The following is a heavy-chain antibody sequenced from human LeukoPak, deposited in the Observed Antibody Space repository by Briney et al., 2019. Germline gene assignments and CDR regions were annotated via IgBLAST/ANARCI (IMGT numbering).Heavy chain of an antibody. D-gene: IGHD5-18*01. CDR2: IIPIFGRA. CDR1: GGTFSSYA. J-gene: IGHJ4*02. V-gene: IGHV1-69*01. CDR3: ARDGGYSPFPEYHQYYFDY. Sequence: GASVKVSCKASGGTFSSYAISWVRQAPGQGLEWMGGIIPIFGRANYAQKFQGRVTITADESTNTAYMELSSLRSEDTAVYYCARDGGYSPFPEYHQYYFDYWGQGTLVTVSS.